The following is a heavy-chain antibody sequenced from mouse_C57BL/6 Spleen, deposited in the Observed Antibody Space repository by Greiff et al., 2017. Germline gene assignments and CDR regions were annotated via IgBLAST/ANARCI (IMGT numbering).Heavy chain of an antibody. CDR3: ARDSNVSWFAY. CDR1: GLTFSDYG. Sequence: EVKLVESGGGLVKPGGSLKLSCAASGLTFSDYGMHWVRQAPEKGLEWVAYISSGSSTIYYADTVKGRFTISRDNAKNTLFLQMTSLRSEDTAMYYCARDSNVSWFAYWGQGTLVTVSA. D-gene: IGHD2-5*01. J-gene: IGHJ3*01. CDR2: ISSGSSTI. V-gene: IGHV5-17*01.